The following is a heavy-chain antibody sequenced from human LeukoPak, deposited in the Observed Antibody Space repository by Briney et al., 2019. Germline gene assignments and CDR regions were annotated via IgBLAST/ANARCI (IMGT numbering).Heavy chain of an antibody. CDR3: ARGGDGNRAPFDP. CDR1: GGSISSGGYY. Sequence: SETLSLTCTVSGGSISSGGYYWSWIRQPPGKGLEWIGYIYHSGSTYYNPPLKSRVTISVDRSKNQFSLKLSSVTAADTAVYYCARGGDGNRAPFDPWGQGTLVTVSS. CDR2: IYHSGST. D-gene: IGHD4-23*01. V-gene: IGHV4-30-2*01. J-gene: IGHJ5*02.